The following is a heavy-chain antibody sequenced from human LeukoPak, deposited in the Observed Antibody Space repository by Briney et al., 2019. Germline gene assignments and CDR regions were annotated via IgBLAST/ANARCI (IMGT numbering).Heavy chain of an antibody. J-gene: IGHJ6*03. CDR2: IRYDGSNK. V-gene: IGHV3-30*02. D-gene: IGHD3-10*01. Sequence: GGSLRLSCAASGFTFSSYAMSWVRQAPGKGLEWVAFIRYDGSNKYYADSVKGRFTISRDNSKNTLYLQMNSLRAEDTAVYYCAKDSPTMVRGVIITGYMDVWGKGTTVTVSS. CDR3: AKDSPTMVRGVIITGYMDV. CDR1: GFTFSSYA.